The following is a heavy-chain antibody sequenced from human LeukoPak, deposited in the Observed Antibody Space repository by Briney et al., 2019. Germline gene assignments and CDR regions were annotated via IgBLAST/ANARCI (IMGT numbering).Heavy chain of an antibody. Sequence: GASVKVSCKASGYTFTSYGISWVRQAPGQGLEWMGWISAYNGNTNYAQKLQGRVTMTTDTSTSTAYMELRSLRSDDTAMYYCARQIDYYDSSGYSPYYFDYWGQATLVTVSS. J-gene: IGHJ4*02. CDR3: ARQIDYYDSSGYSPYYFDY. CDR2: ISAYNGNT. V-gene: IGHV1-18*01. D-gene: IGHD3-22*01. CDR1: GYTFTSYG.